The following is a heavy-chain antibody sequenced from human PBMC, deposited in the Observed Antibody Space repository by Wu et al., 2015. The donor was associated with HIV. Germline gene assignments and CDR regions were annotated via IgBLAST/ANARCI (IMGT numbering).Heavy chain of an antibody. V-gene: IGHV1-18*01. D-gene: IGHD3-22*01. J-gene: IGHJ1*01. CDR1: GYTFTSYG. CDR3: ARDLRYYDSSGYYYVGQYFQH. Sequence: QVQLVQSGAEVKKPGASVKVSCKASGYTFTSYGISWVRQAPGQGLEWMGWISAYNGNTNYAQKLQGRVTMTTDTSTSTAYMELRSLRSDDTAVYYCARDLRYYDSSGYYYVGQYFQHWGQGTWSPSPQ. CDR2: ISAYNGNT.